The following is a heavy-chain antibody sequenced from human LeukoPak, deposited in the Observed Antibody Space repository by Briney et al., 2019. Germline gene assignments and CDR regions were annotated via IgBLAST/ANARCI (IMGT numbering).Heavy chain of an antibody. D-gene: IGHD3-22*01. Sequence: SETLSLTCTVSGGSISSYYWSWIRQPPGKGLEWIGYNYYSGSTNYNPSLKSRVTISVDTSKNQFSLKLSSVTAADTAVYYCARGYYYDSSGYPDAFDIWGQGTMVTVSS. CDR1: GGSISSYY. V-gene: IGHV4-59*01. CDR2: NYYSGST. CDR3: ARGYYYDSSGYPDAFDI. J-gene: IGHJ3*02.